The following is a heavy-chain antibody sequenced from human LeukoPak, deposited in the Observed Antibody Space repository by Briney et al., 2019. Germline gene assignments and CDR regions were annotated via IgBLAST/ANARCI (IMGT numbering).Heavy chain of an antibody. CDR3: ARGSSFDGYCSAGACDAGYYDS. D-gene: IGHD2-15*01. Sequence: PSETPSLTSAVYGESFSAYFWNWIRQAPANPLEYIGEINHRGSSHYNPSLKTRVTLAVDTSKNQFSLRLTSVTAADTAVYFCARGSSFDGYCSAGACDAGYYDSWGQGTPVTVSS. CDR2: INHRGSS. J-gene: IGHJ4*02. V-gene: IGHV4-34*01. CDR1: GESFSAYF.